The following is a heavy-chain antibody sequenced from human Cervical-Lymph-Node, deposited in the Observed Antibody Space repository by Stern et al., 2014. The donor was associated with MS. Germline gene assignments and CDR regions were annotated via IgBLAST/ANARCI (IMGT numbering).Heavy chain of an antibody. Sequence: QVQLVETGPGLVKPSETLSLTCTVSGDSISRRSYYWSWIRQPPGKGLEWIGVIYYGGSTHYNPSLNSRVTILQDTSQKQVSPKLNSVTAADSAVYYCARDGYSSTEYYLEYWGQGILVTVSS. V-gene: IGHV4-61*01. D-gene: IGHD2-2*01. CDR2: IYYGGST. CDR1: GDSISRRSYY. J-gene: IGHJ4*02. CDR3: ARDGYSSTEYYLEY.